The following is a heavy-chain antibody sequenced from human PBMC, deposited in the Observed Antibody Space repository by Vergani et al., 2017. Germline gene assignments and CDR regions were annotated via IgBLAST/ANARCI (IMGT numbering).Heavy chain of an antibody. V-gene: IGHV3-30*18. Sequence: QVQLVESGGGVVQPGRSLRLSCAASGFTFSSYGMHWVRQAPGTGLEWVAVISYDGSNQYYADSVKGRFTISRDNSKNTLYLQMNSLRAEDTAVYYCAKDLGKQGVLDYWGQGTLVTVSA. CDR3: AKDLGKQGVLDY. J-gene: IGHJ4*02. D-gene: IGHD3-10*01. CDR1: GFTFSSYG. CDR2: ISYDGSNQ.